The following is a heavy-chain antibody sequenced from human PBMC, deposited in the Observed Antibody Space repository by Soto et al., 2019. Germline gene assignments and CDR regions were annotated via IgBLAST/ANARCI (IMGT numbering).Heavy chain of an antibody. CDR3: ASLKPIVVVPAATGWFDP. D-gene: IGHD2-2*01. J-gene: IGHJ5*02. CDR2: IIPIFGTA. Sequence: QVQLVQSGAEVKKPGSSVKVSCKASGGTFSSYAISWVRQAPGQGLEWMGGIIPIFGTANYAQKFQGRVTITADEATRTAYMELSSLRSEDTAVYYCASLKPIVVVPAATGWFDPWGQGTLVTVSS. CDR1: GGTFSSYA. V-gene: IGHV1-69*01.